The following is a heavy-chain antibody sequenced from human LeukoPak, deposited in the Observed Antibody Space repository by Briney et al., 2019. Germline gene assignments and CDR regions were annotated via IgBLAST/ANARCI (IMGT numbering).Heavy chain of an antibody. D-gene: IGHD5-24*01. CDR3: ARGNGYSYYYYYYMDV. J-gene: IGHJ6*03. CDR2: IIRIFSTA. CDR1: VCTFSRYS. Sequence: SSVNVSCQATVCTFSRYSIGAVRPPTGQGLAWMGGIIRIFSTANYAQKFQGRVTITADESKSTAYMELSSLRSEDTAVYYCARGNGYSYYYYYYMDVWGKGTTVTISS. V-gene: IGHV1-69*13.